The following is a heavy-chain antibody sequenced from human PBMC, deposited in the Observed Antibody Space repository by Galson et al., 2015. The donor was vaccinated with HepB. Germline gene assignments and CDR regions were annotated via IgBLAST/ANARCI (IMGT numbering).Heavy chain of an antibody. D-gene: IGHD3-16*01. CDR3: ARYWGGLRVGGPPPPEQFDY. CDR1: GGTFSSYA. CDR2: IIPIFGTA. J-gene: IGHJ4*02. Sequence: SVKVSCKASGGTFSSYAISWVRQAPGQGLEWMGGIIPIFGTANYAQKFQGRVTITADKSTSTAYMELSSLRSEDTAVYYCARYWGGLRVGGPPPPEQFDYWGQGTLVTVSS. V-gene: IGHV1-69*06.